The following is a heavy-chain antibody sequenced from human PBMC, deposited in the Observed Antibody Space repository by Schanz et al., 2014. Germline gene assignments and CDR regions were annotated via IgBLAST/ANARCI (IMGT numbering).Heavy chain of an antibody. Sequence: EVQLLESGGGLVQPGGSLRLSCSASTFTFDHYAMTWVRQAPGKGLEWVAAVSSRSDEIKYADSVRGRFTISRDNSRSTMYLQMNSLRPEDTAVYYCAKYRGYYRVSGSYRELEYWGQGTLVTGSS. CDR2: VSSRSDEI. D-gene: IGHD3-10*01. J-gene: IGHJ4*02. CDR1: TFTFDHYA. CDR3: AKYRGYYRVSGSYRELEY. V-gene: IGHV3-23*05.